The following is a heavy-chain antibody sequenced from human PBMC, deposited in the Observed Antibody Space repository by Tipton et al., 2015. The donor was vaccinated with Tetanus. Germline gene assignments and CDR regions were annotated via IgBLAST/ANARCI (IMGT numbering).Heavy chain of an antibody. V-gene: IGHV1-18*01. CDR2: ISAYNGKT. D-gene: IGHD6-25*01. CDR3: ARVQEQRIYYYGMDV. CDR1: GYNFVNFG. J-gene: IGHJ6*02. Sequence: QLVQSGPEVKEPGASVKVSCKASGYNFVNFGISWVRQAPGQGLEWMGWISAYNGKTKYAQRLQGRVTMTTDRSASTAYMDLRRLRSDDTAVYYCARVQEQRIYYYGMDVWDQGP.